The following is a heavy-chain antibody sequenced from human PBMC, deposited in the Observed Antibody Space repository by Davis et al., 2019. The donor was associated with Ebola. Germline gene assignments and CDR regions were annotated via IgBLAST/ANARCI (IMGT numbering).Heavy chain of an antibody. Sequence: GGSLRLSCAASGFTFSSYEMNWVRQAPGKGLEWVSYISSSGSTIYYADSVKGRFTISRDNAKNSLYLQMNSLRAEDTAVYYCARVRQWLGSHYYYGMDVWGQGTTVTVSS. J-gene: IGHJ6*02. V-gene: IGHV3-48*03. CDR1: GFTFSSYE. CDR3: ARVRQWLGSHYYYGMDV. CDR2: ISSSGSTI. D-gene: IGHD6-19*01.